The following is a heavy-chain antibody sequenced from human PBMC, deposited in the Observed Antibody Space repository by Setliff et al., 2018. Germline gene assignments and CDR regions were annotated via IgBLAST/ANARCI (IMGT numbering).Heavy chain of an antibody. V-gene: IGHV3-49*04. CDR2: IRSRPYGGTT. Sequence: PGGSLRLSCTASGFTFGEYAMSWVRQAPGKGLEWVGFIRSRPYGGTTEYAASVKGRFTISRDDSKNSLYLQMNSLKNEDTAVYYCAVSGINDPLSYWGQGTLVTVSS. D-gene: IGHD2-15*01. CDR3: AVSGINDPLSY. J-gene: IGHJ4*02. CDR1: GFTFGEYA.